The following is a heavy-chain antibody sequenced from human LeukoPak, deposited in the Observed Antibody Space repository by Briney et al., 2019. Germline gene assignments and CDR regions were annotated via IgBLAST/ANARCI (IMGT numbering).Heavy chain of an antibody. V-gene: IGHV3-11*06. CDR2: ISSSSSYT. CDR3: ARERLRGYCSGGSCYLDP. J-gene: IGHJ5*02. Sequence: GGSLRLSCAASGFTFSDYYMSWIRQAPGKGLEWVSYISSSSSYTNYADSVKGRFTISRDNAKNSLYLQMNSLRAEDTAVYYCARERLRGYCSGGSCYLDPWSQGTLVTVSS. CDR1: GFTFSDYY. D-gene: IGHD2-15*01.